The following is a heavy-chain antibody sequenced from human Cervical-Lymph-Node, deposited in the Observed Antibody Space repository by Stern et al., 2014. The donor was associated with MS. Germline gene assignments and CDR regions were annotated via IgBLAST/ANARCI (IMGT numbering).Heavy chain of an antibody. J-gene: IGHJ5*02. CDR1: GGTFSSSYA. CDR3: ARGVVSNRAAATLHNLFDP. D-gene: IGHD2-15*01. CDR2: IIPMVGLA. Sequence: QVQLGQSGAEVKKPGSSMNVSCKTSGGTFSSSYAITWMRQAPGQGLEWMGRIIPMVGLANYAQKFQDRVIITADKSTSTSYMELRSLTSEDTAVYYCARGVVSNRAAATLHNLFDPWGQGTLVTVSS. V-gene: IGHV1-69*09.